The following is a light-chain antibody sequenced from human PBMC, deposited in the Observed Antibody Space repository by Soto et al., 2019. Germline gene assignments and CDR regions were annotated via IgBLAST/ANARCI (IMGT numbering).Light chain of an antibody. CDR3: QQRSIWPPFT. CDR2: DAS. CDR1: QSVSTY. Sequence: EIVLTQSPATLSLSPGERATLSCRASQSVSTYLAWYHQKPGQAPRLLIYDASNRATAIPARFSGSGSGTDFTLTISSLEPEDFAVYYCQQRSIWPPFTFGQGTRLEIK. J-gene: IGKJ5*01. V-gene: IGKV3-11*01.